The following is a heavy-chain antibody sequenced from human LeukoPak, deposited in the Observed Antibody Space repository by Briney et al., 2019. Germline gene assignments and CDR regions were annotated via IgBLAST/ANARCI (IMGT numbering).Heavy chain of an antibody. J-gene: IGHJ6*02. CDR2: IYPGDSDT. Sequence: GESLKISCKGSGYRFTDYWIGWVRQMPGKGLEWMGIIYPGDSDTRYSPSFQGQVTISAEKSINTAHLQWSSLKASDTAMYYCARGAAGTIPDYYYFGMDVWGQGTTVTVSS. CDR3: ARGAAGTIPDYYYFGMDV. V-gene: IGHV5-51*01. D-gene: IGHD1-7*01. CDR1: GYRFTDYW.